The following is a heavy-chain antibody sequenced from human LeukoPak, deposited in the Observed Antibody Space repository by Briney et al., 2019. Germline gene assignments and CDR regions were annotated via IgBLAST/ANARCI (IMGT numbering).Heavy chain of an antibody. D-gene: IGHD3-10*01. J-gene: IGHJ4*02. CDR2: MNPNSGNT. Sequence: ASVKVSCKASGYSFTRSYISCVRPATRQGLEWMGWMNPNSGNTGYAKNVQGRVTMTRNTSISTAYMELSSLRSEDTAVYYCARGLRWYNSGIGYWGQGTLVTVSS. V-gene: IGHV1-8*01. CDR1: GYSFTRSY. CDR3: ARGLRWYNSGIGY.